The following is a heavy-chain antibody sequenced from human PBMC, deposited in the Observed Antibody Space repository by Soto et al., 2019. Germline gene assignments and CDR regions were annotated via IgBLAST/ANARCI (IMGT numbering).Heavy chain of an antibody. D-gene: IGHD3-3*01. CDR2: ISPMFGAA. CDR3: AREASIHTPAFVY. CDR1: GGTFNTYA. V-gene: IGHV1-69*06. Sequence: QVQLVQSGAEMKKPGSSVKVSCQSSGGTFNTYAMNWVRQAPGQGPEWMGDISPMFGAAKYAPKFQGRVTISPGKSTGISYMRLSSLTSEDTPLYFCAREASIHTPAFVYWGQGTLVTVSS. J-gene: IGHJ4*02.